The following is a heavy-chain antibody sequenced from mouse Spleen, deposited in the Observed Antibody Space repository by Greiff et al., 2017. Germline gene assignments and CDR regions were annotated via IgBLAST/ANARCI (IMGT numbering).Heavy chain of an antibody. Sequence: QVQLQQPGAELVKPGASVKLSCKASGYTFTSYWMQWVKQRPGQGLEWIGEIDPSDSYTNYNQKFKGKATLTVDTASSTAYMQLSSLTSEDSAVYDGAREGPKLTGTYCDYWGQGTTLTVSS. CDR3: AREGPKLTGTYCDY. D-gene: IGHD4-1*01. CDR1: GYTFTSYW. CDR2: IDPSDSYT. J-gene: IGHJ2*01. V-gene: IGHV1-50*01.